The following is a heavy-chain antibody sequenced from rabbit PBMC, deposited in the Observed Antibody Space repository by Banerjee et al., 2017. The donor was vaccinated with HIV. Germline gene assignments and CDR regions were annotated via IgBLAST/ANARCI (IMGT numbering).Heavy chain of an antibody. Sequence: QEQLEESGGDLVKPGASLTLTCTASGFSFSSSYYIYWVRQAPGKGLEWIACIYGGSSGNTYYASWAKGRFTISKTSSTTVTLQMTSLTAADTATYFCARSGGSASYYFHLWGPGTLVTVS. V-gene: IGHV1S45*01. J-gene: IGHJ4*01. CDR2: IYGGSSGNT. CDR1: GFSFSSSYY. CDR3: ARSGGSASYYFHL. D-gene: IGHD8-1*01.